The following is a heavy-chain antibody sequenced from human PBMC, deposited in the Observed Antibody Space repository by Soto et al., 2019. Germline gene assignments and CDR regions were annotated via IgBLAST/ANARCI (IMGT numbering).Heavy chain of an antibody. J-gene: IGHJ4*02. CDR2: ISYDGSTR. CDR3: AKQFSGWSYYFDY. CDR1: GFTFSTNA. D-gene: IGHD6-19*01. V-gene: IGHV3-30-3*02. Sequence: QVQLVESGGGVVQPGRSLRLSCAASGFTFSTNAMHWVRQAPGKGLEWVAVISYDGSTRYYADSMKGRFTISRDNSKNTLYMQMNNPRAEDTAVYYCAKQFSGWSYYFDYWGQGTLVTVSS.